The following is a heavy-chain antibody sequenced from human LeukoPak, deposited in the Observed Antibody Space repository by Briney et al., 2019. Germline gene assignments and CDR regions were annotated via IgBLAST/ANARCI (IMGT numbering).Heavy chain of an antibody. CDR2: SSAYNGRT. CDR3: ARGLLTFGGVIGGPQALEYFQH. V-gene: IGHV1-18*01. CDR1: GYTFTNYG. J-gene: IGHJ1*01. Sequence: ASVKVSCKASGYTFTNYGISWVRQAPGQGLEWMGWSSAYNGRTNYAQKFQGRVTMTTDTSTSTAYMERRSLTSDDTAMYYCARGLLTFGGVIGGPQALEYFQHWGQGTLVTVSS. D-gene: IGHD3-16*02.